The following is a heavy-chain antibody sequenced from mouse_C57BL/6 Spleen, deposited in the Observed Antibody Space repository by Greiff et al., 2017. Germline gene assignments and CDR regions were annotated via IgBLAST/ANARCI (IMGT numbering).Heavy chain of an antibody. V-gene: IGHV1-64*01. CDR3: ARWSSSGLDYAMDY. D-gene: IGHD3-2*02. CDR2: IHPNSGST. CDR1: GYTFTSYW. Sequence: QVQLQQPGAELVKPGASVKLSCKASGYTFTSYWMHWVKQRPGQGLEWIGMIHPNSGSTNYNEKFKSKATLTVDKSSSTAYMQLSSLTSEDSAVYYCARWSSSGLDYAMDYWGQGTSVTVSS. J-gene: IGHJ4*01.